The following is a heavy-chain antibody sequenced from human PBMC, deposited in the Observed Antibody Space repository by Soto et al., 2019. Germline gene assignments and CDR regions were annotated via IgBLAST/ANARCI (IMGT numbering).Heavy chain of an antibody. CDR2: IYYNGKT. D-gene: IGHD2-15*01. V-gene: IGHV4-39*01. J-gene: IGHJ4*02. CDR3: ARCRGPLPGGGYYSLFDN. Sequence: PSETLSLPCTVAGGSVGSSRSHYWGWIRQPPGKGLEWIGNIYYNGKTYYNPSLQSRVAISADTSKNQFSLRLASMTAADAGVFYCARCRGPLPGGGYYSLFDNWGQGSPVTVSS. CDR1: GGSVGSSRSHY.